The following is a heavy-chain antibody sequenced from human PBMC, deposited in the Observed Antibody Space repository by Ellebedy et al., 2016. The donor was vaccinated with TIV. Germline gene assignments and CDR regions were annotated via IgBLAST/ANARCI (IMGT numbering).Heavy chain of an antibody. Sequence: GGSLRLXCAASGFTFSGYWMSWFRQAPGKGLEWVANIHDDGSEKYYVDSVKGRFIISRDNTKKSLYLQMNSLRAEDTAVYFCARGEGWIDNWGQGTLVTVSS. V-gene: IGHV3-7*04. CDR3: ARGEGWIDN. J-gene: IGHJ4*02. CDR2: IHDDGSEK. CDR1: GFTFSGYW. D-gene: IGHD5-24*01.